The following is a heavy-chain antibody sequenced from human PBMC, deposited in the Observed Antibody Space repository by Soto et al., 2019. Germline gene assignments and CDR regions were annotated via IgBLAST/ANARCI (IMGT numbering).Heavy chain of an antibody. CDR3: ARQESYGDLFDY. Sequence: PSETLSLTCTVSGGSISSSSYYWGWIRQPPGKGLEWIGSIYYSGSTYYNPSLKSRVTISVDTSKNQFSLKLSSVTAADTAVYYCARQESYGDLFDYWGQGTLVTVSS. CDR1: GGSISSSSYY. D-gene: IGHD4-17*01. V-gene: IGHV4-39*01. CDR2: IYYSGST. J-gene: IGHJ4*02.